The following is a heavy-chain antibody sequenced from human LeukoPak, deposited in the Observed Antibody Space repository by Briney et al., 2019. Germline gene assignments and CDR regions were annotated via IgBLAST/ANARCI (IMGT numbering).Heavy chain of an antibody. CDR1: GFTFSEYY. J-gene: IGHJ5*02. Sequence: GGSLSLYCVASGFTFSEYYMTWDRQTPRKGLACISSITAGGNSDNCADSVNGRFIISRDNSKSSLYLQMNGLNAEYTAVYFCARGPKYCSSSYWYWPGLDPWGQGTRVTVSS. V-gene: IGHV3-11*01. CDR2: ITAGGNSD. D-gene: IGHD2-2*01. CDR3: ARGPKYCSSSYWYWPGLDP.